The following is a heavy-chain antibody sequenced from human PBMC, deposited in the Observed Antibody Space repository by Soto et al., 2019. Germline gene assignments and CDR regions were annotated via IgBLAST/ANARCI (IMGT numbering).Heavy chain of an antibody. D-gene: IGHD3-3*01. CDR3: ARRSGELRFFAGGMVG. V-gene: IGHV5-51*01. CDR2: IYPGDSDT. CDR1: GYSFTSYW. Sequence: LXESLKISCKGSGYSFTSYWIGWVRQMPGKGLEWMGIIYPGDSDTRYSPSFQGQVTISADKSISTAYLQWSSLKASDTAMYYCARRSGELRFFAGGMVGWGQGGTVAASS. J-gene: IGHJ6*02.